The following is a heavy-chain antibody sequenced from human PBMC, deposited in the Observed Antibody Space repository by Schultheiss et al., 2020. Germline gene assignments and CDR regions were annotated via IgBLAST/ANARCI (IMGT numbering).Heavy chain of an antibody. V-gene: IGHV1-46*01. J-gene: IGHJ4*02. Sequence: AAVKVSCKASGYTFTSYYMHWVRQAPGQGLEWMGIINPSGGSTSYAQKFQGRVTMTRDTSTSTVYMELSSLRSEDTAVYYCASNFVTYYYDSSGYYDLVYWGPGTLVTVHS. CDR2: INPSGGST. D-gene: IGHD3-22*01. CDR3: ASNFVTYYYDSSGYYDLVY. CDR1: GYTFTSYY.